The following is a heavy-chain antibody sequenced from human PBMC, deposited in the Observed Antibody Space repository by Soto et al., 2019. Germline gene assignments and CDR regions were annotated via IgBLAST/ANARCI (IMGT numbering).Heavy chain of an antibody. V-gene: IGHV3-30*18. CDR1: GLTFGNYG. Sequence: GGSLRLSCAASGLTFGNYGMHWVRQAPGKGLEWVAVISYDGNTEYYVDSVKGRFTISRDNSKNTLYLEMNSLRAEDTAVYYCAKDQARRQLVRGWFDSWGQGTLVTVSS. J-gene: IGHJ5*01. D-gene: IGHD6-6*01. CDR2: ISYDGNTE. CDR3: AKDQARRQLVRGWFDS.